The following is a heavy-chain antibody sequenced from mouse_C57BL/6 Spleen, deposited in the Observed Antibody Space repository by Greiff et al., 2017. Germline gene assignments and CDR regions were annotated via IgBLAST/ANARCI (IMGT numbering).Heavy chain of an antibody. J-gene: IGHJ2*01. D-gene: IGHD1-1*01. V-gene: IGHV1-80*01. Sequence: QVQLQQSGAELVKPGASVKISCKASGYAFSSYWMNWVKQRPGKGLEWIGQIYPGDGDTNYNGKFKGKATLTADKSSSTAYMQLSSLTSEDTAVYFCARTLLITTVYYFDYGGQGTTLTVSS. CDR2: IYPGDGDT. CDR3: ARTLLITTVYYFDY. CDR1: GYAFSSYW.